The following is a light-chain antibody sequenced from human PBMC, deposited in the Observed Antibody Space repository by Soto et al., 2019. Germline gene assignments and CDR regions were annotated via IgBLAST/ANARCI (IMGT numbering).Light chain of an antibody. Sequence: EIVMTQSPATLSVSPGERVTLSCRARQSVGSNLAWYQQTPGQAPRLVIFDSSTRPTGIPDRFSGSGSGTDFTLTISRLEPEDFAVYFCQQYGNSPQITFGQGTRLEI. V-gene: IGKV3D-20*01. J-gene: IGKJ5*01. CDR1: QSVGSN. CDR2: DSS. CDR3: QQYGNSPQIT.